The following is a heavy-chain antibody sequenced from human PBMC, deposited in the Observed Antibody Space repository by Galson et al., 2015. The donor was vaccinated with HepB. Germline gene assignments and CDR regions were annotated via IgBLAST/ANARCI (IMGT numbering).Heavy chain of an antibody. V-gene: IGHV3-74*01. D-gene: IGHD2-2*01. J-gene: IGHJ6*02. CDR3: ARGVVPAARRDYYGMDV. CDR2: INSDGSST. Sequence: SLRLSCAASGFTFSSYWMHWVRQAPGKGLVWVSRINSDGSSTSYADSVKGRFTISRDNAKNTLYLQMNSLRAEDTAVYYCARGVVPAARRDYYGMDVWGQGTTVTVSS. CDR1: GFTFSSYW.